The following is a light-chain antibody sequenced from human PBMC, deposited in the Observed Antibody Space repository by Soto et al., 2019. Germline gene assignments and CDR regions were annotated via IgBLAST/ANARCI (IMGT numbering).Light chain of an antibody. Sequence: QSALTQPASVSGSPGQSIAISCIGTISDVGGYNYVSWYQQHPGKASKLMIYEVSNRPSGVSNRFSGSKSGNTASLTISGLQAEDEADYYCSSYTSSTTWVFGGGTKLTVL. CDR3: SSYTSSTTWV. J-gene: IGLJ3*02. V-gene: IGLV2-14*01. CDR1: ISDVGGYNY. CDR2: EVS.